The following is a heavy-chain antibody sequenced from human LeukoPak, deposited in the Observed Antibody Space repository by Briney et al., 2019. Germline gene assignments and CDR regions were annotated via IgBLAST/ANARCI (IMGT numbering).Heavy chain of an antibody. Sequence: GGSLRLSCAASGFTLSSYAMSWVRQAPEKGLEWVSAISVSGNTYHADSVKGRFTISRDSSKNTLYLQMNSLRAEDTAVYYCAELGITMIGGVWGKGTTVTISS. D-gene: IGHD3-10*02. V-gene: IGHV3-23*01. CDR2: ISVSGNT. J-gene: IGHJ6*04. CDR3: AELGITMIGGV. CDR1: GFTLSSYA.